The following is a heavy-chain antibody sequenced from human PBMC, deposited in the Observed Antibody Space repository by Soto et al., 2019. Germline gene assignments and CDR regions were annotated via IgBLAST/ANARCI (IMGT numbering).Heavy chain of an antibody. Sequence: SVKVSCKASGGTFSSYAISWVRQAPGQGLEGMGGIIPIFGTANYAQKFQGRVTITADESTSTAYMELSSLRSEDTAVYYCARGPHYDFWSGSRYGMDVWGQGTTVNVSS. CDR2: IIPIFGTA. V-gene: IGHV1-69*13. J-gene: IGHJ6*02. CDR1: GGTFSSYA. CDR3: ARGPHYDFWSGSRYGMDV. D-gene: IGHD3-3*01.